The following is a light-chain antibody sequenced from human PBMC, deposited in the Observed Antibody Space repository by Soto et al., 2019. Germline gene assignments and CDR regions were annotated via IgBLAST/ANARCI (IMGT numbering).Light chain of an antibody. CDR1: QSVSSNY. CDR3: QQFGSSPPSWT. CDR2: GAS. V-gene: IGKV3-20*01. Sequence: ETVLTQSPGTLSLSPGERATLSCRASQSVSSNYLAWYQQKPGQAPRLLIYGASTRATGIPDRFSGSGSGTDFTLTISRLEPEDFAVYYWQQFGSSPPSWTFGQGTKVEIK. J-gene: IGKJ1*01.